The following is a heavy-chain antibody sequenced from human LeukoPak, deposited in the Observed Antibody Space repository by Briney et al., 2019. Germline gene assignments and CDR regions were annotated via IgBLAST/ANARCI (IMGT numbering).Heavy chain of an antibody. CDR2: IDWDDDK. J-gene: IGHJ3*02. CDR1: GFSLSTSGMR. V-gene: IGHV2-70*04. Sequence: SGPAQVKPTQTLTLTCTFSGFSLSTSGMRVSWIRQPPGKALEWLARIDWDDDKFYSTSLKTRLTISKDTSKNQVVLTMTAMDPVDSATYYCVRMGGGIVAFDIWGQGIMVTVSS. D-gene: IGHD3-16*01. CDR3: VRMGGGIVAFDI.